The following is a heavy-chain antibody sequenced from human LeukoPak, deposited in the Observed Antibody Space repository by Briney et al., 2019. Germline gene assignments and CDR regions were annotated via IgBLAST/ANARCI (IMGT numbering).Heavy chain of an antibody. J-gene: IGHJ4*02. D-gene: IGHD4-17*01. V-gene: IGHV3-7*01. CDR3: TRNTVAGPGDD. Sequence: PGGSLRLSCAAYRFTFSTFWMTWVCHAPGKGLEWVANIKPDGSEKFYVDSVKGRFTISRDNAQNSLYLQMNSLRVEDTALYYCTRNTVAGPGDDGGQGTLGTVSS. CDR2: IKPDGSEK. CDR1: RFTFSTFW.